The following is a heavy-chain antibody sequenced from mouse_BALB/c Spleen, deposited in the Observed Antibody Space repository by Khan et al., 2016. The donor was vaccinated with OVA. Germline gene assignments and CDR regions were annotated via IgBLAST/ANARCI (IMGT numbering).Heavy chain of an antibody. Sequence: EVELVESGGGLVQPGGSRKLSCAASGFTFSSFGMHWVRQAPEKGLEWVAYLSSGSSSIYYADTVKGRFTISRDNPKNTLFLQMTSLRSEDTAMYYCAREDYDQWYFDFWGAGTTVTVAS. CDR1: GFTFSSFG. V-gene: IGHV5-17*02. J-gene: IGHJ1*01. D-gene: IGHD2-3*01. CDR3: AREDYDQWYFDF. CDR2: LSSGSSSI.